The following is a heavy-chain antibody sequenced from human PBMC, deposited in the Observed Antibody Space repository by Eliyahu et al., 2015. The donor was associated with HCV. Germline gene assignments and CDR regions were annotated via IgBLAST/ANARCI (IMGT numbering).Heavy chain of an antibody. D-gene: IGHD3-10*01. V-gene: IGHV4-59*01. CDR2: IHYSGNT. CDR1: GGSIGTNY. CDR3: ASGFGDLFFDY. J-gene: IGHJ4*02. Sequence: QVQLQESGPGLVKPSETLSLTCTVSGGSIGTNYWSWLRLPPGKGLEWIGHIHYSGNTNYNPSLKSRVTISMDMSKNQFSLKLTSLTAADTAVYYCASGFGDLFFDYWGQGTLVTVSS.